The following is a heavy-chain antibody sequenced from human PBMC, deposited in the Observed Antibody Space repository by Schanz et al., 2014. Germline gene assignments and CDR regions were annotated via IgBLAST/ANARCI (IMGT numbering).Heavy chain of an antibody. Sequence: EVQLVESGGGMVQPGGSLRLSCAASGFTFSDHYMDWVRQAPGKGLGWVGHSRNKGHSYTSEYAASVKGRFTISRDESESSLYLQMDSLKTEDTAVYYCARRNFYEKSAAFDYWGQGSLVTVSS. CDR1: GFTFSDHY. V-gene: IGHV3-72*01. CDR3: ARRNFYEKSAAFDY. J-gene: IGHJ4*02. CDR2: SRNKGHSYTS. D-gene: IGHD5-12*01.